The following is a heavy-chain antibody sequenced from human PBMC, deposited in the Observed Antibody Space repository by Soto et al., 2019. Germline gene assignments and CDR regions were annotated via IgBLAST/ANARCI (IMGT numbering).Heavy chain of an antibody. CDR3: ARQIYDSSGYYYAY. CDR1: GGSLSSSSYY. CDR2: IYSLGNT. D-gene: IGHD3-22*01. V-gene: IGHV4-39*01. Sequence: SDTLSLTCTVSGGSLSSSSYYWGWIRQPPGQGLEWLGTIYSLGNTYYNPSLKSRVTISVDKSKSQLFLKLSSVTAPDTAVYYCARQIYDSSGYYYAYWGQGTLVTVSS. J-gene: IGHJ4*02.